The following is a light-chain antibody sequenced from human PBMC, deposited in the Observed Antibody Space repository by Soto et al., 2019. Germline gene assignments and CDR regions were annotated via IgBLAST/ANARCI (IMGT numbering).Light chain of an antibody. Sequence: EIVLTQSPGTLSLSPGERATLSCRASQRFSNYLAWFQQKPGQAPRLLIYGASSRATGIPDRFSGSGSGTDFTLTVSRLEPEVFAVYYCQQFGSSPPWTFGQGTKVDIK. CDR3: QQFGSSPPWT. CDR2: GAS. J-gene: IGKJ1*01. V-gene: IGKV3-20*01. CDR1: QRFSNY.